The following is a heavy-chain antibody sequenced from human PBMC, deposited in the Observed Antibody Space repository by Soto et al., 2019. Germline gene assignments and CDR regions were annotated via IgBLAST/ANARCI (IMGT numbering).Heavy chain of an antibody. J-gene: IGHJ6*02. D-gene: IGHD3-16*01. V-gene: IGHV4-59*01. CDR2: VYYAGAT. CDR3: ARAMGDWGTYYYYYGMDV. Sequence: QVQLQESGPGLVRPSETLSLTCTVSGDAMSSNYWSWIRQPPGKGLEWIGYVYYAGATSYNHSLKSRVTISVDTSKNQFSLKLSSVTAADTAVYYCARAMGDWGTYYYYYGMDVWGQGTTVTVSS. CDR1: GDAMSSNY.